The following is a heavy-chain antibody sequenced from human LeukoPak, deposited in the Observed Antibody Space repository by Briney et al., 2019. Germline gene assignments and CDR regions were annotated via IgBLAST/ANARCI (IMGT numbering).Heavy chain of an antibody. D-gene: IGHD3-9*01. CDR1: GGSISSYY. CDR2: IYTSGST. J-gene: IGHJ6*02. CDR3: ARRLLRYFSLDV. V-gene: IGHV4-4*07. Sequence: SETLSLTCTVSGGSISSYYWSWIRQPAGKGLEWIGRIYTSGSTNYNPSLKSRVTISVDTSQNQFSLKLSSVTAADTAVYYCARRLLRYFSLDVWGQGTTVTVSS.